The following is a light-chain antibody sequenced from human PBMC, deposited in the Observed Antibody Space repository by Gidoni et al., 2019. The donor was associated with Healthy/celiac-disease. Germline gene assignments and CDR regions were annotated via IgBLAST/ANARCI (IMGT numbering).Light chain of an antibody. CDR2: QDS. CDR3: QAWDSSTAV. CDR1: KLGDKY. V-gene: IGLV3-1*01. Sequence: SYELTQPPSVSVSPGQTASITCAGDKLGDKYACWYQQKPGQSPVLVILQDSKRPSGIPERVSGSNSGNTATLTISGTQAMDEADYYCQAWDSSTAVFGGGTKLTVL. J-gene: IGLJ2*01.